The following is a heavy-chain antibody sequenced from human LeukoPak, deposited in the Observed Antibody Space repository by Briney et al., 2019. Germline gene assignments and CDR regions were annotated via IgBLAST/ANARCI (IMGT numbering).Heavy chain of an antibody. CDR1: GGSISSSSYY. D-gene: IGHD3-9*01. V-gene: IGHV4-39*01. Sequence: SETLSLTCTVSGGSISSSSYYWGWIRQPPGKGLEWIGSIYYSGSTYYNPSLKSRITISVYTSKNQFSLKLSSVTAADTDVYYCARRYLRYFDWLLDQFDYWGQGTLVTVSS. CDR3: ARRYLRYFDWLLDQFDY. J-gene: IGHJ4*02. CDR2: IYYSGST.